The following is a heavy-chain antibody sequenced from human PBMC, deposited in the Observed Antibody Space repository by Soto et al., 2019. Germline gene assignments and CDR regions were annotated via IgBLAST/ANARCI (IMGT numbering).Heavy chain of an antibody. D-gene: IGHD2-21*02. Sequence: QVTLKESGPVLVKPTETLTLTCTVSGFSLSNAKMGVSWIRQSPGKAPEWLGNIFSDDEKSYNTGLKTRLTISKDTSKSLVVLTMTNMDPVDTATYYCARINDCGGDCYPFDYWGQGTLVTVSS. CDR3: ARINDCGGDCYPFDY. CDR2: IFSDDEK. CDR1: GFSLSNAKMG. V-gene: IGHV2-26*01. J-gene: IGHJ4*02.